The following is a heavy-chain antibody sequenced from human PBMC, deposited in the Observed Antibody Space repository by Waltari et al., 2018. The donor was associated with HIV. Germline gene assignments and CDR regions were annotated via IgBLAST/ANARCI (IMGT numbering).Heavy chain of an antibody. V-gene: IGHV3-23*01. CDR1: GFTFHTYA. J-gene: IGHJ4*02. D-gene: IGHD3-22*01. Sequence: EVQLLESGGGLVQPGGSLRLSCAASGFTFHTYAMTWVRQAPGKGLEWVSTIRGSGDRASGGSTYYADSVKGRFTISRDNSKNTLYLQMNSLGAEDTAVYYCAPEGLRYGYYGPFYYWGQGTLVTVSS. CDR2: IRGSGDRASGGST. CDR3: APEGLRYGYYGPFYY.